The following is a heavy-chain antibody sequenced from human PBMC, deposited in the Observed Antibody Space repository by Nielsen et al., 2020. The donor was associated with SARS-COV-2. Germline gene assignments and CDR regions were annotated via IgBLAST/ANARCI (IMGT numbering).Heavy chain of an antibody. J-gene: IGHJ4*02. CDR3: TISGPIYYYDSGGYFRFDY. Sequence: WVRQAPGQGLEWIGSFDPENGERLYAQKFQGRVTVTEDTSTDTGYMELSSLTSEDTAFYYCTISGPIYYYDSGGYFRFDYWGQGSVVTVSS. D-gene: IGHD3-22*01. V-gene: IGHV1-24*01. CDR2: FDPENGER.